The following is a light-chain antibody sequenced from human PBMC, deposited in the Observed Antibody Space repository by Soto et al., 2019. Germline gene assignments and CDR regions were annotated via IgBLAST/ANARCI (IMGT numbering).Light chain of an antibody. CDR2: YDS. CDR3: QVWDSSSDHRYV. CDR1: NIGSKS. J-gene: IGLJ1*01. V-gene: IGLV3-21*04. Sequence: SYELTQPPSVSVAPGKTARVTCGGNNIGSKSVHWYQQKPGQAPVLVIYYDSDRPSGIPERFSGSNSGNTATLTISRVEAGDEAEYYCQVWDSSSDHRYVFGTGTKLTVL.